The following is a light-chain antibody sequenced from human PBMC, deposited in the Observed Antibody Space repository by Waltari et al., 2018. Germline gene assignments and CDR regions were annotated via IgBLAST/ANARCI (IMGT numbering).Light chain of an antibody. J-gene: IGLJ2*01. V-gene: IGLV1-44*01. CDR3: AAWDDSLNGL. Sequence: QSVLTQPPSASGTPGQRVTISCSGSSSNIGSHNVNWYQKVPGTAPKLLINGTNPRPSVVPDLFSCSKSGTSASLAISGLQSEDEAEYYCAAWDDSLNGLFGGGTKLTVL. CDR2: GTN. CDR1: SSNIGSHN.